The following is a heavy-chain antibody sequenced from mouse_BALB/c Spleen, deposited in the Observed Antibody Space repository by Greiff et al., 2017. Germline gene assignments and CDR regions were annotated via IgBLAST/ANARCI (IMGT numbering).Heavy chain of an antibody. D-gene: IGHD2-3*01. CDR1: GFTFSSYT. V-gene: IGHV5-6-4*01. CDR2: ISSGGSYT. J-gene: IGHJ2*01. CDR3: TRDEGLLFYFDY. Sequence: EVKLVESGGGLVKPGGSLKLSCAASGFTFSSYTMSWVRQTPEKRLEWVATISSGGSYTYYPDSVKGRFTISRDNAKNTLDLQMSSLKSEDTAMYYCTRDEGLLFYFDYWGQGTTLTVSS.